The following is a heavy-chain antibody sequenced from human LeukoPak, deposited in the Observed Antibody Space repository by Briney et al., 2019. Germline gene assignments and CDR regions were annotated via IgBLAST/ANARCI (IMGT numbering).Heavy chain of an antibody. J-gene: IGHJ2*01. CDR3: ARHPGKVTNDWYFDR. V-gene: IGHV1-2*02. CDR1: GYTFTGYY. CDR2: INPNSGGT. Sequence: SVSLSSKASGYTFTGYYMHWVRQAPGQGLEWMGWINPNSGGTNYAQKFQGRVTMTRDTSITTAYMELSRLSSDDTAVYYCARHPGKVTNDWYFDRSDSGTLVTVSS.